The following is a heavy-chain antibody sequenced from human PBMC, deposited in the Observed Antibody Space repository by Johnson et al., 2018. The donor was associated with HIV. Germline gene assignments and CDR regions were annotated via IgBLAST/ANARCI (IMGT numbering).Heavy chain of an antibody. V-gene: IGHV3-33*06. Sequence: QMLLVESGGGVVQPGRSLRLSCAASGFTFSSYTIHWVRQAPGKGLEWVAVIWYDGSNKYYADSVKGRFTISRDNYKNTLYLQMNSLRAEDTAVYYCAKVRRDSSWYFAFDIWGQGTMVTVSS. CDR2: IWYDGSNK. J-gene: IGHJ3*02. CDR3: AKVRRDSSWYFAFDI. CDR1: GFTFSSYT. D-gene: IGHD6-13*01.